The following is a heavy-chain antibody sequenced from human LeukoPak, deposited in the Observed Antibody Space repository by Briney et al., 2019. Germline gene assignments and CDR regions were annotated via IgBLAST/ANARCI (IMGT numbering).Heavy chain of an antibody. D-gene: IGHD3-10*01. Sequence: SESLSLTCTVSGVSISSYYWSWVRQPAGRGLEWIGRIYTSGSTNYNPSRKARATMSVDTSKNQFYLRLNSGTAADTAVYYCARESGLGNWFDPWGQGTLVTVSS. CDR2: IYTSGST. CDR3: ARESGLGNWFDP. V-gene: IGHV4-4*07. J-gene: IGHJ5*02. CDR1: GVSISSYY.